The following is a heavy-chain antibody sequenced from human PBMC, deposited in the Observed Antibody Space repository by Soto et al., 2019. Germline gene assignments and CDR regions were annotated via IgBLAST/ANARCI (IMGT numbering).Heavy chain of an antibody. D-gene: IGHD6-19*01. CDR1: GFIFSSYA. V-gene: IGHV3-23*01. Sequence: PGGSLGLSCAASGFIFSSYAMTWVRQGPGKGLEWVSGISGNGGTTYYADSVKGRFIISRDNSKNTLFLQMNSLRAEDSATYYCAKRFAYSSGLDGFDIWGQGTMVTVSS. CDR2: ISGNGGTT. J-gene: IGHJ3*02. CDR3: AKRFAYSSGLDGFDI.